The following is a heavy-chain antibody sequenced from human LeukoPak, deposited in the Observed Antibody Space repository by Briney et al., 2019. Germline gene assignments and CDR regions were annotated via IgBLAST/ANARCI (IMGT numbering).Heavy chain of an antibody. CDR1: GDFISSYY. D-gene: IGHD5-12*01. V-gene: IGHV4-59*01. Sequence: AETLSLTCTVSGDFISSYYGSWIRQPPGKGLEWMGYIYYRGSTNYNPSLKSRFTISVDASKNQLSLKLSSVTAAGTAVYYCARAGRYSGYASDWGQGTLVTVSS. CDR2: IYYRGST. CDR3: ARAGRYSGYASD. J-gene: IGHJ4*02.